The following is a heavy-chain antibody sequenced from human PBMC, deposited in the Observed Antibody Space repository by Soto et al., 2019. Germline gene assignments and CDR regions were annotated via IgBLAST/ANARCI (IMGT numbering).Heavy chain of an antibody. CDR1: GFTFSTYS. CDR2: ISSSSSTI. J-gene: IGHJ5*02. CDR3: ASTPRGWWFDP. V-gene: IGHV3-48*01. Sequence: EVQLVESGGGLVQPGGSLRLSCAASGFTFSTYSLNWVRQAPGKGLEWVSCISSSSSTIYYADSVKGRFTVSRDNAKNLLYMQMNSLRAEDTAVYYCASTPRGWWFDPWGQGTLVTVSS. D-gene: IGHD2-15*01.